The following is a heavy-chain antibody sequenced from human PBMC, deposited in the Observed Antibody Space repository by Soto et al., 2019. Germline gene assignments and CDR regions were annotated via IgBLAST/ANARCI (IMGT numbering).Heavy chain of an antibody. V-gene: IGHV1-2*02. CDR1: GYPVTAYY. CDR2: INPATGAA. Sequence: QLHLVQSGAVVKKPGASVTVSCSASGYPVTAYYMHWVRQAPGRGLEWMGGINPATGAAKYTQTFPGRVNMARDTSTGTVFKELSGLTSEDTAVFYWARGGGVGVAGSAAFDMWGQGTLVTVSS. J-gene: IGHJ3*02. D-gene: IGHD3-3*01. CDR3: ARGGGVGVAGSAAFDM.